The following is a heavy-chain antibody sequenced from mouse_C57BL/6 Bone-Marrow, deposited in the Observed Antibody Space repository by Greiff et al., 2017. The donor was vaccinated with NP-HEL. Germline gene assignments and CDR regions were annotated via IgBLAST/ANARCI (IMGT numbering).Heavy chain of an antibody. V-gene: IGHV1-5*01. CDR2: IYPGNSDT. D-gene: IGHD2-5*01. Sequence: SGTVLARPGASVKMSCKTSGYTFTSYWMHWVKQRPGQGLEWIGAIYPGNSDTSYNQKFKGKAKLTAVTSASTAYMALSSLTNEDSAVYYCTRRGGDYYYSNYERGWFAYWGQGTLVTVSA. CDR3: TRRGGDYYYSNYERGWFAY. J-gene: IGHJ3*01. CDR1: GYTFTSYW.